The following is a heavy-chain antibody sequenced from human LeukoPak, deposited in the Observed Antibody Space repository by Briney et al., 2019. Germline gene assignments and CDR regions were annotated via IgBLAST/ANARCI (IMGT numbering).Heavy chain of an antibody. J-gene: IGHJ3*02. CDR1: GYTFTIYY. D-gene: IGHD6-19*01. V-gene: IGHV1-46*01. CDR2: INPSGGST. Sequence: ASVKVSCKASGYTFTIYYMHWVRQAPGQGLEWMGIINPSGGSTSYAQKFQGRVTMTRDTSTSTVYMELNGLRSEDTAVYYCARDAPSAVAGYDAFDIWGQGTMVTVSS. CDR3: ARDAPSAVAGYDAFDI.